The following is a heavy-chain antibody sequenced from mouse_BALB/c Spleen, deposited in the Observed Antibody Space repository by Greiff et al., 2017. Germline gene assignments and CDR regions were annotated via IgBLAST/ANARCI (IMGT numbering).Heavy chain of an antibody. CDR1: GYAFTNYL. CDR2: INPGSGGT. CDR3: LVATDAMDY. V-gene: IGHV1-54*01. Sequence: QVQLQQSGAELVRPGTSVKVSCKASGYAFTNYLIEWVKQRPGQGLEWIGVINPGSGGTNYNEKFKGKATLTADKSSSTAYMQLSSLTSDDSAVYFCLVATDAMDYWGQGTSVTVSS. D-gene: IGHD1-1*01. J-gene: IGHJ4*01.